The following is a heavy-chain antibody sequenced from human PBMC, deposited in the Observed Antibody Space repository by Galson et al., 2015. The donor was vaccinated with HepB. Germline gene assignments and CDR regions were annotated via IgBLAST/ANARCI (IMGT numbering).Heavy chain of an antibody. CDR3: ARGVLRYFDWSNLDWFDP. Sequence: SVKVSCKASGYTFTSYGISWVRQAPGQGLEWMGWISAYNGNTNYAQKLQGRVTMTTDTSTSTAYMELRSLRSDDTAVYYCARGVLRYFDWSNLDWFDPWGQGTLVTVSS. CDR2: ISAYNGNT. V-gene: IGHV1-18*04. D-gene: IGHD3-9*01. CDR1: GYTFTSYG. J-gene: IGHJ5*02.